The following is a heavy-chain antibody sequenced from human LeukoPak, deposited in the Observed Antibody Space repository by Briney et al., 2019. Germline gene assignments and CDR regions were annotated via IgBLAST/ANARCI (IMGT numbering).Heavy chain of an antibody. Sequence: GASVKVSCKTSGYTFTGYCIHWVRQAPGQGLEWLGWIHPNSGGTNYAQKLQGRVTLTRDTSISTAYMELTRLRSDDTAVYYCVPGAAVAAPYYFDYWGQGTLVTVSS. CDR2: IHPNSGGT. CDR3: VPGAAVAAPYYFDY. D-gene: IGHD6-19*01. V-gene: IGHV1-2*02. J-gene: IGHJ4*02. CDR1: GYTFTGYC.